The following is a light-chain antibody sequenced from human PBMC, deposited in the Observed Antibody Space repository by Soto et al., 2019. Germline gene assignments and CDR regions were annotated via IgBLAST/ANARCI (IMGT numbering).Light chain of an antibody. CDR1: QSVSIKY. CDR2: GAS. Sequence: SVFTLYPSSLSLSPGERSTLSCSASQSVSIKYLGWCQQKPGQAPRLLIYGASSRANGIPDRFSGSGPGTDFTLTISRLEPEDFAVYYCQQYGSSPPWTFGQGTNVDIK. J-gene: IGKJ1*01. CDR3: QQYGSSPPWT. V-gene: IGKV3-20*01.